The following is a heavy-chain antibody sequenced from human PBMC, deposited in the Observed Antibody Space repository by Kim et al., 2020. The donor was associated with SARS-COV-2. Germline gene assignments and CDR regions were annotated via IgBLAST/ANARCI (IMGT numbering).Heavy chain of an antibody. CDR1: GFTFSSYA. CDR3: YCSSTSCYPLKNWFDP. Sequence: GGSLRLSCAASGFTFSSYAMSWVRQAPGKGLEWVSAISGSGGSTYYADSVKGRFTISRDNSKNTLYLQMNSLRAEDTAVYYCYCSSTSCYPLKNWFDPWGQGTLVTVSS. V-gene: IGHV3-23*01. D-gene: IGHD2-2*01. CDR2: ISGSGGST. J-gene: IGHJ5*02.